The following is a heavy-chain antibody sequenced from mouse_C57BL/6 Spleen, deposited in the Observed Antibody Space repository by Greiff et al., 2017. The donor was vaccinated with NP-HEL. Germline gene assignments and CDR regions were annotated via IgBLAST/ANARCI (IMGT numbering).Heavy chain of an antibody. CDR3: ARWGGTEYFDY. Sequence: QVQLQQSGAELVMPGASVKLSCKASGYTFTSYWMHWVKQRPGQGLEWIGEIDPSDSYTNYNQKFKGKSTLTVDKSSSTAYMQLSSLTSEDSAVYYCARWGGTEYFDYWGQGTTLTVSS. V-gene: IGHV1-69*01. CDR2: IDPSDSYT. J-gene: IGHJ2*01. D-gene: IGHD4-1*01. CDR1: GYTFTSYW.